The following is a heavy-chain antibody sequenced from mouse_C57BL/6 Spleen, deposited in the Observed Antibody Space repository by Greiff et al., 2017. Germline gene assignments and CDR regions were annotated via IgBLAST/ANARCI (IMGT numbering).Heavy chain of an antibody. CDR1: GFSLSTSGMG. J-gene: IGHJ4*01. CDR2: IYWDDDK. V-gene: IGHV8-12*01. D-gene: IGHD3-2*02. Sequence: QVTLKESGPGILQSSQTLSLTCSFSGFSLSTSGMGVSWIRQPSGKGLEWLAHIYWDDDKRYNPSLKSRLTISKDTSRNQVFLKITSVDTADTSTYYCARRACSGYLDYYAMDYWGQGTSVTVSS. CDR3: ARRACSGYLDYYAMDY.